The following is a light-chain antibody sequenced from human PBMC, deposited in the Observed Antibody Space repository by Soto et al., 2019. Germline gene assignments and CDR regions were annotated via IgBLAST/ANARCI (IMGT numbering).Light chain of an antibody. Sequence: DIQMTQSPSYVSASVGDRVTITCRASQSVARFLNWYQQKPGKAPKLLIFAASSLQSGVPSRFSGSGSGTHFTLTINSLQPEDFATYYCQQNYSPPPVTFGQGTRLEIK. CDR3: QQNYSPPPVT. J-gene: IGKJ5*01. CDR2: AAS. CDR1: QSVARF. V-gene: IGKV1-39*01.